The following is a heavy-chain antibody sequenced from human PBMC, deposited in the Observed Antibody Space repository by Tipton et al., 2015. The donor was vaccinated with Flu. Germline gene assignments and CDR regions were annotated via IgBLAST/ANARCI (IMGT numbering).Heavy chain of an antibody. J-gene: IGHJ4*02. CDR2: ISGSGSNT. Sequence: GSLRLSCAASGFTFSSYAMSWVRQAPGKGLEWVSAISGSGSNTYYADSVKGRFSIYRDFSTNTLFLLMNSLRVEDTAVYYCAKDNGLWFGESHYGGLGTVVTVSS. CDR1: GFTFSSYA. D-gene: IGHD3-10*01. CDR3: AKDNGLWFGESHY. V-gene: IGHV3-23*01.